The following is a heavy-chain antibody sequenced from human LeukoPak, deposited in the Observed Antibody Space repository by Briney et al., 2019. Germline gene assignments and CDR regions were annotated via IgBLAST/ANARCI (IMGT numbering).Heavy chain of an antibody. CDR3: AREDYCSSTYPFDY. CDR1: GYTFTDDY. Sequence: ASVKVSCKASGYTFTDDYIHWVRQAPGQGLEWMGWISTHNGNTKYAEKLQGRVNMTTDSSTSTAYMELRSLRSDDTAVYYCAREDYCSSTYPFDYWGQGTLVTVSS. V-gene: IGHV1-18*04. D-gene: IGHD2-2*01. CDR2: ISTHNGNT. J-gene: IGHJ4*02.